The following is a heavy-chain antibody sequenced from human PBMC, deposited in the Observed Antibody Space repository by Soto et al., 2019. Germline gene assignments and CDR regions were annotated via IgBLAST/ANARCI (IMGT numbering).Heavy chain of an antibody. CDR2: ISSSSSTI. J-gene: IGHJ4*02. CDR3: ARDSYDILTGYNY. D-gene: IGHD3-9*01. V-gene: IGHV3-48*01. Sequence: PGGSLRLSCAASGFTFSSYSMNWVRQAPGKGLEWVSYISSSSSTIYYADSVKGRFTISRDNAKNSLYLQMNSLRAEDTAVYYCARDSYDILTGYNYWGQGALVTVS. CDR1: GFTFSSYS.